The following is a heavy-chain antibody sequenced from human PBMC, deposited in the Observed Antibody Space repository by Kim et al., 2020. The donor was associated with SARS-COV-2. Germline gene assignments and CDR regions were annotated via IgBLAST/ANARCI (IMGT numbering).Heavy chain of an antibody. CDR2: IYYSGST. V-gene: IGHV4-39*01. CDR1: GGSISSSSYY. Sequence: SETLSLTCTVSGGSISSSSYYWGWIRQPPGKGLEWIGSIYYSGSTYYNPSLKSRVTISVDTSKNQFSLKLSSVTAADTAVYYCARYKAALFSWVDYWGQGTLVTVSS. J-gene: IGHJ4*02. CDR3: ARYKAALFSWVDY. D-gene: IGHD6-6*01.